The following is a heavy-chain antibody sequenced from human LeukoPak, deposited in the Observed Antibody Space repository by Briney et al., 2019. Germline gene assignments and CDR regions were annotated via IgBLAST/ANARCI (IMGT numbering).Heavy chain of an antibody. CDR1: GGSITSSNW. J-gene: IGHJ4*02. Sequence: SGTLSLTCAVSGGSITSSNWWTWVRQPPGKGLEWIGEIYHSGSTNYNPSLKSRVTISVDKSNNHFSLRLNSVTAADTAVYYCARNAGNSDVDYWGQGTLVTVSS. CDR2: IYHSGST. D-gene: IGHD4-23*01. CDR3: ARNAGNSDVDY. V-gene: IGHV4-4*02.